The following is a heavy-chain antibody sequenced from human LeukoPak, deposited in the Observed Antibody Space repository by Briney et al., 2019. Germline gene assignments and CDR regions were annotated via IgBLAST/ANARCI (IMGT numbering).Heavy chain of an antibody. D-gene: IGHD6-13*01. CDR3: ARVAEQHLQYYYDY. CDR2: ISARNGDT. V-gene: IGHV1-18*01. Sequence: ASVKVSCKASGYTFTSYGFTWVRQAPGQGLEWMGWISARNGDTNYAQKVQGRVTMTTDTSTSTASMELRSLTSDDTAVYYCARVAEQHLQYYYDYWGQGTLVTVSS. CDR1: GYTFTSYG. J-gene: IGHJ4*02.